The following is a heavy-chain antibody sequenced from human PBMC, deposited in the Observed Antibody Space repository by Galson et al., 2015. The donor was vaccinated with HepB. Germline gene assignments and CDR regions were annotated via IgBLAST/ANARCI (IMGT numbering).Heavy chain of an antibody. CDR3: ARPRGSYSSSWYSPYYYGMDV. V-gene: IGHV3-66*04. CDR2: IYSGGST. J-gene: IGHJ6*02. Sequence: SLRLSCAASGFTVSSNYMSWVRQAPGKGLEWVSVIYSGGSTYYADSVKGRFTISSDNSKNTLYLQMNSLRAEDTAVYYCARPRGSYSSSWYSPYYYGMDVWGQGTTVTVSS. CDR1: GFTVSSNY. D-gene: IGHD6-13*01.